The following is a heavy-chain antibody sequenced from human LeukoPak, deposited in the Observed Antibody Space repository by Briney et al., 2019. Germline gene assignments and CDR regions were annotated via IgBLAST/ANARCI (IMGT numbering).Heavy chain of an antibody. CDR1: GITLSNYA. J-gene: IGHJ4*02. Sequence: QPGGSLRLSCVVSGITLSNYAMSWVRQAPGKGLEWVSGISGSAGGTNYADSVKGRFTISRDNSMNTMYLQMNSLRAEDTAVYLCAKRGIVIRGLLIIGFHKEAYYFDSWGQGILVTVSS. CDR2: ISGSAGGT. D-gene: IGHD3-10*01. CDR3: AKRGIVIRGLLIIGFHKEAYYFDS. V-gene: IGHV3-23*01.